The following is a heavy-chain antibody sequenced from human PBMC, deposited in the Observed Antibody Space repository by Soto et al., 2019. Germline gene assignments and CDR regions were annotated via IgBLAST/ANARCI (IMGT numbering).Heavy chain of an antibody. J-gene: IGHJ4*02. CDR3: ARQGNYYDSSGFVDY. CDR1: GCSISSSSDY. Sequence: TSETLSITWTVSGCSISSSSDYWGWIRQPPGKGLEWIGSIYYSGSTYYNSSLKSRVTISVDTSKNQFSLKLSSVTAADTAVYYCARQGNYYDSSGFVDYWGQGTLVTVSS. CDR2: IYYSGST. D-gene: IGHD3-22*01. V-gene: IGHV4-39*01.